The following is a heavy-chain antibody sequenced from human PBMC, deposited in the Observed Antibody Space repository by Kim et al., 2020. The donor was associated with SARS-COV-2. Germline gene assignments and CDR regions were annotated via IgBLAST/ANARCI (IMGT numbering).Heavy chain of an antibody. CDR1: GFTFSFYG. V-gene: IGHV3-30*18. CDR3: AKDIYYYGSGSYDYYYYGMDV. Sequence: GGSLRLSCAASGFTFSFYGMHWVRQAPGKGLEWVALISYDGSNKYYADSVKGRFTISRDNSKNTLYLQMNSLRAEDTAVYYCAKDIYYYGSGSYDYYYYGMDVWGQGTTVTVSS. CDR2: ISYDGSNK. J-gene: IGHJ6*02. D-gene: IGHD3-10*01.